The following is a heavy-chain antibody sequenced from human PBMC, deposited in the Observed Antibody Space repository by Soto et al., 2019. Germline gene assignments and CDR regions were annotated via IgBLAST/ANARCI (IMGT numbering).Heavy chain of an antibody. Sequence: KPXETLSLTCTVSGCSISGSYWSWIRQTPGNILEWVGYVHYSGSTNYNPSLKSRVTMSVDSAKNQFSLQLSSVTAADTAVYFCTKYRRTDAEGYSFDYWGQGALVTVSS. J-gene: IGHJ4*02. CDR3: TKYRRTDAEGYSFDY. CDR1: GCSISGSY. D-gene: IGHD2-15*01. CDR2: VHYSGST. V-gene: IGHV4-59*01.